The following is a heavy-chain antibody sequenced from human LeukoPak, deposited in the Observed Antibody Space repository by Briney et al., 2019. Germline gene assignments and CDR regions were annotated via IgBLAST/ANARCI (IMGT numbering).Heavy chain of an antibody. CDR2: IYPGDSDT. CDR3: ARSDMGSGSYYARYFDY. V-gene: IGHV5-51*01. Sequence: PGESLKISCKGSGYSFTSYWIGWVRQMPGKGLEWMGIIYPGDSDTRYSPSFQGQVTISADKSISTAYLQWSSLKASDTAMYYCARSDMGSGSYYARYFDYWGQGTLVTVSS. CDR1: GYSFTSYW. J-gene: IGHJ4*02. D-gene: IGHD3-10*01.